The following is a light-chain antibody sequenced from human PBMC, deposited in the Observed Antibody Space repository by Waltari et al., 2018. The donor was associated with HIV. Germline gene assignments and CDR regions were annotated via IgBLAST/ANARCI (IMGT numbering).Light chain of an antibody. V-gene: IGLV2-23*02. CDR1: NSDFAAFNL. J-gene: IGLJ3*02. CDR2: DVN. CDR3: CAYTVTNTWV. Sequence: QSALTQPASVSGSPGPSISFSCTGTNSDFAAFNLVSWYQQHPGRVPKVIIYDVNERPSGISPRFSGSKSGNSASLTISGLLPEDEADYYCCAYTVTNTWVFGGGTKVTVV.